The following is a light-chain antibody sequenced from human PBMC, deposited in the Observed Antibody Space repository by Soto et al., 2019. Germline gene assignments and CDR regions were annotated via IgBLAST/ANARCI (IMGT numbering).Light chain of an antibody. V-gene: IGLV2-11*01. J-gene: IGLJ1*01. CDR1: SSDVGGYNY. Sequence: QSALTQPRSVSGSPGQSVTISCTGTSSDVGGYNYVSWYQQHPGKAPKLMIYDVSKRPSGVPDRFSGSKSGNTASLTISGRQAEDEADYYCCSYAGSYTFVVFGTGTKVTVL. CDR3: CSYAGSYTFVV. CDR2: DVS.